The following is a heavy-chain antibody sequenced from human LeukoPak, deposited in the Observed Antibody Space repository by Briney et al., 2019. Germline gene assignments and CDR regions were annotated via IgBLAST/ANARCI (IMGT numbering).Heavy chain of an antibody. D-gene: IGHD3-10*01. Sequence: SETLSLTCAVYGGSFSGYYWSWIRQPPGKGLEWIGEINQSGSTNYNPSLKSRVTISVDTSKNQFSLKLSSVIAADTAVYYCASLGSGGYSRKNWYFDLWGRGTLVTVSS. CDR1: GGSFSGYY. J-gene: IGHJ2*01. CDR2: INQSGST. CDR3: ASLGSGGYSRKNWYFDL. V-gene: IGHV4-34*01.